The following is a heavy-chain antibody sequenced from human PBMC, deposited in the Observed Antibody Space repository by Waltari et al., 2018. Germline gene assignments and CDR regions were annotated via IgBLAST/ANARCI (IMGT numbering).Heavy chain of an antibody. CDR1: GGSISSSSYY. D-gene: IGHD3-22*01. J-gene: IGHJ3*02. CDR2: IYYSGST. Sequence: QLQLQESGPGLVKPSETLSLTCTVSGGSISSSSYYWGWIRQPPGTGLEWIGSIYYSGSTYYNPSLKSRVTISVDTSKNQFSLKLSSVTAADTAVYYCARRSENDSSGYYSGDAFDIWGQGTMVTVSS. CDR3: ARRSENDSSGYYSGDAFDI. V-gene: IGHV4-39*01.